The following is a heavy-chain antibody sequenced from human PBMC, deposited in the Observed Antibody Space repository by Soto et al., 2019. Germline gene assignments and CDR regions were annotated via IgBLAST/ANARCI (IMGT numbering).Heavy chain of an antibody. CDR3: ARRGTAMPSYGMDV. D-gene: IGHD5-18*01. CDR2: IDPSDSYT. Sequence: GESLKISCKGSEYSFTSYWISWVRQMPGKGLEWMGRIDPSDSYTNYSPSFQGHVTISADKSISTAYLQWSSLKASDTAMYYCARRGTAMPSYGMDVWGQGTTVTVSS. J-gene: IGHJ6*02. V-gene: IGHV5-10-1*01. CDR1: EYSFTSYW.